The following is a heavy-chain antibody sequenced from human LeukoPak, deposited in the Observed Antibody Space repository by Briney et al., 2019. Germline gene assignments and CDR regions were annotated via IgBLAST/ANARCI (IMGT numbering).Heavy chain of an antibody. CDR2: IYYSGST. CDR3: ARGAVSTVDY. V-gene: IGHV4-59*01. D-gene: IGHD2-8*01. Sequence: SETLSLTCTVSGGSISSYYWSRIRQPPGKGLEWIGYIYYSGSTNYNPSLKSRVTISVDTSKNQFSLKLSSVTAADTAVYYCARGAVSTVDYWGQGTLVTVSS. CDR1: GGSISSYY. J-gene: IGHJ4*02.